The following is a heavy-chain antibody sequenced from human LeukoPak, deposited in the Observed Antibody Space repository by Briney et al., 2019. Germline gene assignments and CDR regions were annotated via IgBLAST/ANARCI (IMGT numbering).Heavy chain of an antibody. V-gene: IGHV3-23*01. CDR1: GFTFSSYA. CDR3: VNSAPLAYYYDSSGYYDY. CDR2: ISGSGGST. Sequence: GGSLRLSCAASGFTFSSYAMSWVRQAPGKGLEWVSAISGSGGSTYYADSVKGRFTISRDNSKNTLYLQMNSLRAEDTAVYYCVNSAPLAYYYDSSGYYDYWGQGTLVTVSS. D-gene: IGHD3-22*01. J-gene: IGHJ4*02.